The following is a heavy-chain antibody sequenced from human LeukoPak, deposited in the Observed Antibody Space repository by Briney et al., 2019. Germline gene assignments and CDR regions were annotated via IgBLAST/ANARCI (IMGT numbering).Heavy chain of an antibody. CDR1: GASISNYF. Sequence: KPSETLSLTCTVSGASISNYFWGWIRQSPDKGLQCIGYIYYSGTTNYNSSLKSRVTISLDTSKNQFSLKLNSVTAADTAVYYCAALEGGYSYSSIPHWGQGTLVTVSS. D-gene: IGHD5-12*01. V-gene: IGHV4-59*01. CDR3: AALEGGYSYSSIPH. CDR2: IYYSGTT. J-gene: IGHJ4*02.